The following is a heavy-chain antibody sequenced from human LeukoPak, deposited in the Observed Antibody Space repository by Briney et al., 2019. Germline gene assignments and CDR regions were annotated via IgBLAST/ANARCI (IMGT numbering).Heavy chain of an antibody. J-gene: IGHJ6*02. CDR1: GFTFSSYG. D-gene: IGHD2-21*02. V-gene: IGHV3-30*18. CDR3: AKDIVVVTAPLGYYGMDV. CDR2: ISYDGSNK. Sequence: GGSLRLSCAASGFTFSSYGMHWVRQAPGKGLGWVAVISYDGSNKYYADSVKGRFTISRDNSKNTLYLQMNSLRAEDTAVYYCAKDIVVVTAPLGYYGMDVWGQGTTVTVSS.